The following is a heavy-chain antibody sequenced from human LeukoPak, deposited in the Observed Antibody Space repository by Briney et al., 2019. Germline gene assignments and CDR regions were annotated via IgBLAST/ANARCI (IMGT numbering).Heavy chain of an antibody. J-gene: IGHJ4*02. Sequence: PSETLSLTCTVSGGSISSYYWSWIRQPPGKGLEWIGYISYSGSTNYNPSLKSRVTISVDTSKNQFSLKLNSVTAADTAVYYCARLSYGSGSYLPDYWGQGTLVTVSS. D-gene: IGHD3-10*01. V-gene: IGHV4-59*08. CDR3: ARLSYGSGSYLPDY. CDR2: ISYSGST. CDR1: GGSISSYY.